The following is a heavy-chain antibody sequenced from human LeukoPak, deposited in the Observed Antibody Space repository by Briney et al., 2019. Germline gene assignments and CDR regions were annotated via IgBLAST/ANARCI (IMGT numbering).Heavy chain of an antibody. CDR2: IRFDGGDT. CDR1: GFTFTNYW. J-gene: IGHJ3*01. CDR3: AKESDGFYV. Sequence: QPGRSLRLSCAASGFTFTNYWMHWVSQAPGMGLVWVSSIRFDGGDTAYADSAKGRFTISRDNSKNTMFLQMNNLRAKGTAVYYCAKESDGFYVWGQGTLVTVSS. V-gene: IGHV3-74*01.